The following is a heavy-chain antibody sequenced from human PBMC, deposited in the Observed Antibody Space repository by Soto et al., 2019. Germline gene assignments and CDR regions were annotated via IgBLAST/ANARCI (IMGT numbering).Heavy chain of an antibody. CDR3: VYSSAAYSSTGYFPS. Sequence: GGSLRLSCAASGFTFSVYAMHWVRQAPGKGLEWVAFISFDGVEKFYADSVKGRFTISRDTSMNTLYLQMNSLGAVDTAVYYCVYSSAAYSSTGYFPSWGQGTLVTVSS. CDR1: GFTFSVYA. V-gene: IGHV3-30*03. D-gene: IGHD6-13*01. CDR2: ISFDGVEK. J-gene: IGHJ4*02.